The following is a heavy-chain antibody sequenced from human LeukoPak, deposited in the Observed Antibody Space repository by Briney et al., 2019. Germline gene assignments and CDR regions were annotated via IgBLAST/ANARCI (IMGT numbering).Heavy chain of an antibody. D-gene: IGHD6-13*01. V-gene: IGHV3-7*03. CDR3: ARAKGAAGTYLCDY. Sequence: GGSLRLSCAASRFTFITYWMSWVRQAPGKGLEWVANIKQDGSEKYYVDSVKGRFTISRDNAKNSLYLQMNSLRVEDTAVYYCARAKGAAGTYLCDYWGQGTLVTVSS. J-gene: IGHJ4*02. CDR1: RFTFITYW. CDR2: IKQDGSEK.